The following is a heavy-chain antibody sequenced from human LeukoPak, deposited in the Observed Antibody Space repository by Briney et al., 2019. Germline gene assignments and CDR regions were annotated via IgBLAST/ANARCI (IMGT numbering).Heavy chain of an antibody. CDR3: ARVNYYDSSGYYFRSEFDY. D-gene: IGHD3-22*01. J-gene: IGHJ4*02. V-gene: IGHV1-2*02. Sequence: KFQGRVTMTRDTSISTAYMELSRLRSDDTAVYYCARVNYYDSSGYYFRSEFDYWGQGTLVTVSS.